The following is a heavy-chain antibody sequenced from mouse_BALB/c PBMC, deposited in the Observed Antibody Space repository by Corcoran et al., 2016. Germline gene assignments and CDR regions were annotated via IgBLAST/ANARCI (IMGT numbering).Heavy chain of an antibody. CDR2: INTYTGER. CDR1: GYTFTNYG. Sequence: QIQLVQSGPKLKKPGETVKICCKASGYTFTNYGMNWVKQAPGKGVKWMGWINTYTGERTYADDVKGRFAFSLETSASTAYLQINYLKNEDTATYFCAREPDAMDYWGQGTSVTVSS. J-gene: IGHJ4*01. V-gene: IGHV9-3-1*01. CDR3: AREPDAMDY.